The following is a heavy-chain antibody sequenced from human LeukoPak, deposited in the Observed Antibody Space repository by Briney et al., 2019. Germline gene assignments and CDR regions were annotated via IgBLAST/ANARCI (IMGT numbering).Heavy chain of an antibody. D-gene: IGHD4-17*01. CDR2: IIPIFGTA. CDR3: ARNYGDYCYDY. J-gene: IGHJ4*02. Sequence: GASVKVSCKASGGTFSSYAISWVRQAPGQGLEWMGGIIPIFGTANYAQKFQGRVTITAAESTSTAYMELSSLRSEDTAVYYCARNYGDYCYDYWGQGTLVTVSS. CDR1: GGTFSSYA. V-gene: IGHV1-69*01.